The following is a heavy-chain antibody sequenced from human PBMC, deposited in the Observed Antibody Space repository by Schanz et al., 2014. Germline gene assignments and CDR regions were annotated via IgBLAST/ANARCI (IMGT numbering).Heavy chain of an antibody. CDR3: AKAADWPVTRFDP. CDR2: VSRSTPDI. D-gene: IGHD3-9*01. CDR1: GFNSDDYA. J-gene: IGHJ5*02. Sequence: EVQVVESGGGLVQPGGSLRLSCTASGFNSDDYAMHWVRQAPGKGLEWVSYVSRSTPDIYYADSVKGRFTMSRDNAKNSVFLQMNSLRAEDTAVYYCAKAADWPVTRFDPWGQGTLVTVSS. V-gene: IGHV3-9*02.